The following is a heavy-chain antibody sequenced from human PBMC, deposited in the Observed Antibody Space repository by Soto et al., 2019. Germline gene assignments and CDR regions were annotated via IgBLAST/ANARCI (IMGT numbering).Heavy chain of an antibody. Sequence: GESLKISCKGSGYTFTAYWIAWVRQMPGKGLEWMGIIDPGDSETRYSPSFPGQVTMSADKSITTAYLQMTSLKASDTAMYYCARQLTAAADIDYWGQGTHVTVSS. V-gene: IGHV5-51*01. J-gene: IGHJ4*02. CDR1: GYTFTAYW. D-gene: IGHD6-13*01. CDR2: IDPGDSET. CDR3: ARQLTAAADIDY.